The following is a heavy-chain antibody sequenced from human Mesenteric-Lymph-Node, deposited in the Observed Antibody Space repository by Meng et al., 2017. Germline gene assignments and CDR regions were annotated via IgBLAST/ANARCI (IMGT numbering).Heavy chain of an antibody. V-gene: IGHV1-2*02. CDR3: ARGPIKQLTGSYFDY. Sequence: ASVKVSCKASGYTFTDYYLHWVRQAPGQGLEWMGWIVPNSGGTNYAQKFQGRVTMTRDTSISTAYMELSRLRSDDTAVYYCARGPIKQLTGSYFDYWGQGTLVTVSS. J-gene: IGHJ4*02. CDR1: GYTFTDYY. D-gene: IGHD7-27*01. CDR2: IVPNSGGT.